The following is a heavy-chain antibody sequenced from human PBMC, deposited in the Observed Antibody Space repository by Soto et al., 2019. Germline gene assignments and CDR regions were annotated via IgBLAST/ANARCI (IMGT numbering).Heavy chain of an antibody. J-gene: IGHJ4*02. D-gene: IGHD1-26*01. V-gene: IGHV3-23*01. CDR2: ISGSGGST. Sequence: GGSLRLSCAASGFTFSSYAMSWVRQAPGKGLEWVSAISGSGGSTYYADSVKGRFTISRDNSKDTLYLQMNSLRAEDTAVYYCAKIGPSVGATGPYYYFDYWGPGTLVTVSS. CDR3: AKIGPSVGATGPYYYFDY. CDR1: GFTFSSYA.